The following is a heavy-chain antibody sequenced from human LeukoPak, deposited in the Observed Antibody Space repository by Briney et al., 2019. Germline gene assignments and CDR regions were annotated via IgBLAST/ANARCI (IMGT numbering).Heavy chain of an antibody. D-gene: IGHD5-18*01. V-gene: IGHV3-53*01. CDR2: LYSGGGT. CDR3: ARDRVTRGYGYGIPLYGMDV. J-gene: IGHJ6*02. CDR1: GFTVSSSY. Sequence: GDSLRLSCAASGFTVSSSYMTWVRQAPGKGLEWVSVLYSGGGTYYADSLKGRLTISRDNSKNTVYLQMNNLRAEDTAVYYCARDRVTRGYGYGIPLYGMDVWGQGTTVTVSS.